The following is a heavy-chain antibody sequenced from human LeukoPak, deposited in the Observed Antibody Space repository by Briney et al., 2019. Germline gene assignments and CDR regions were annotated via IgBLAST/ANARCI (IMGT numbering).Heavy chain of an antibody. CDR1: GYTFTSYG. V-gene: IGHV1-18*01. CDR2: ISAYNGNT. J-gene: IGHJ4*02. CDR3: ARVGYYDFWSGYSAFDY. D-gene: IGHD3-3*01. Sequence: ASVKVSCKASGYTFTSYGISWVRQAPGQGLEWMGSISAYNGNTNYAQKLQGRVTMTTDTSTSTAYMELRSLRSDDTAVYYCARVGYYDFWSGYSAFDYWGQGTLVTVCS.